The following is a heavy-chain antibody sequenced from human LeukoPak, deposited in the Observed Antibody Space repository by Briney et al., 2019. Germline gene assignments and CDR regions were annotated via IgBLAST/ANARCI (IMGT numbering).Heavy chain of an antibody. CDR2: IRSKAYGGTT. CDR1: GFTFGDYA. CDR3: TRDQYSGYDY. Sequence: GGSLRLSCTASGFTFGDYAMSWVRQAPGKRLEWVGFIRSKAYGGTTEYAASVKGRFTISRDDSKSIAYLQMNSLKTEDTAVYYCTRDQYSGYDYWGQGTLVTVSS. V-gene: IGHV3-49*04. J-gene: IGHJ4*02. D-gene: IGHD5-12*01.